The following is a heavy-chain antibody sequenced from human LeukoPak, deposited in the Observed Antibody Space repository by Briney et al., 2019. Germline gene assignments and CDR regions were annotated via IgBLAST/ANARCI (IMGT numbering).Heavy chain of an antibody. J-gene: IGHJ4*02. CDR3: ARGVAVAGGGYYFDY. D-gene: IGHD6-19*01. CDR1: GLTFDDYG. CDR2: INWNGGST. V-gene: IGHV3-20*01. Sequence: GGSLRLSCAASGLTFDDYGMSWVRQAPGKGLEWVSGINWNGGSTGYADSVKGRFTISRDNAKNSLYLQMNSLRAEDTALYHCARGVAVAGGGYYFDYWGQGTLVTVSS.